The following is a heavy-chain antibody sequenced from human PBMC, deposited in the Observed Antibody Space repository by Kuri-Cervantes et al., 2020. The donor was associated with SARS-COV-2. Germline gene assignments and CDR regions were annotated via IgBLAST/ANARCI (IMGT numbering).Heavy chain of an antibody. CDR1: GYTFTSYD. D-gene: IGHD5-12*01. Sequence: ASVKVSCKASGYTFTSYDINWVRQATGQGLEWMGWMNPNSGDTGYAQKFQGRVTMTRNTSISTAYMELSSLRSEDTAVYYCARGLVDIVATSAHWGQGTLVTVSS. CDR2: MNPNSGDT. J-gene: IGHJ4*02. V-gene: IGHV1-8*01. CDR3: ARGLVDIVATSAH.